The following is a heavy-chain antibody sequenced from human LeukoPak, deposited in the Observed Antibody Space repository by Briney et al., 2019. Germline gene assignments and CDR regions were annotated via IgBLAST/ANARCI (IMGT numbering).Heavy chain of an antibody. Sequence: ASVKVSCKASGYTFTSYAMHWVRQAPGQRLEWMGWINAGNGNTKYSQKFQGRVTITRDTSASTAYMELSSLRSEDTAVYYCARAPVPRVVRDYGGYNWFDPWGQGTLVTVSS. CDR1: GYTFTSYA. J-gene: IGHJ5*02. CDR2: INAGNGNT. CDR3: ARAPVPRVVRDYGGYNWFDP. D-gene: IGHD3-10*01. V-gene: IGHV1-3*01.